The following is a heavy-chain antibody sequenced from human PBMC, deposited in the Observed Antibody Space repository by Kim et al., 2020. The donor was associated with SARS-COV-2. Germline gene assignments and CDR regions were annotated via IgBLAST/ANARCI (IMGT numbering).Heavy chain of an antibody. D-gene: IGHD3-22*01. V-gene: IGHV7-4-1*02. J-gene: IGHJ6*02. CDR2: INTNTGNP. CDR3: ARDPGVNYFDSSGSYYRDYCCGKEV. Sequence: ASVKVSCKASGYTFTTHAMNWVRQAPGQGLEWMGWINTNTGNPTYAPAFRGRFVFSLDTSVSTAYLQISGLTAEDTAVYYCARDPGVNYFDSSGSYYRDYCCGKEVWGQSTTVTVSS. CDR1: GYTFTTHA.